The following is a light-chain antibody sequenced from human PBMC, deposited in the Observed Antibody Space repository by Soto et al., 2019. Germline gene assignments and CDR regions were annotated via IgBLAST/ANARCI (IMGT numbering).Light chain of an antibody. CDR3: QQYDSWLVWT. Sequence: EIVLTHSPATLSLSPGEIATLSCRASQSVSSYLAWYQHKPGQAPRLLIYGASTRATGIPARFSGSGSGTEFTLNITSLQSEDIAVYYCQQYDSWLVWTFGQGTKVDIK. V-gene: IGKV3-15*01. CDR2: GAS. CDR1: QSVSSY. J-gene: IGKJ1*01.